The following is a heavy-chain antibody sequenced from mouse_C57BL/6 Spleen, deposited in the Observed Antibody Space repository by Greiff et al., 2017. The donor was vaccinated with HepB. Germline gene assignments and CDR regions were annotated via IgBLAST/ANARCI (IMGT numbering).Heavy chain of an antibody. V-gene: IGHV5-9-1*02. CDR1: GFPFSSYA. Sequence: EVKLVESGEGLVKPGGSLKLSCAASGFPFSSYAMSWVRQPPEKRLEWVAYISSGGDYIYYADTVKGRFTSSRDNARNTLYLQMSSLKSEDTAMYYCTRDHGGGLAYGGQGTLVTVSA. CDR2: ISSGGDYI. CDR3: TRDHGGGLAY. J-gene: IGHJ3*01.